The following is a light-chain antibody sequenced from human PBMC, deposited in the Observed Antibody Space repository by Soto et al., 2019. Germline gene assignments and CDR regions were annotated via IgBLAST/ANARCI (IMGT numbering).Light chain of an antibody. J-gene: IGLJ1*01. CDR3: SSYAGSNNLIV. Sequence: QSVLTQPPSASGSPGQSVTISCTGTSSDVGGYNYVSWYQQHPGKAPKLMIYEVTKRPSGVPDRFSVSKSDNTASLTVSGLQAEDEADYYCSSYAGSNNLIVFGTGTKVTVL. V-gene: IGLV2-8*01. CDR2: EVT. CDR1: SSDVGGYNY.